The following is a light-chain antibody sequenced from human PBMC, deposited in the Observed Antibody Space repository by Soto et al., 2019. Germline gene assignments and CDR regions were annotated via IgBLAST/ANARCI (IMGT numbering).Light chain of an antibody. CDR1: QTVSNNY. Sequence: EVVLTQSPGTLSLSPGERATLSCRASQTVSNNYLAWYQLRPGQAPRLLIFGSSDRAAGVPVRFSGSGSGTDFTRTVSRLERGDVAVYYCQPYGSSPPYTFGQGTKLEIK. V-gene: IGKV3-20*01. CDR3: QPYGSSPPYT. CDR2: GSS. J-gene: IGKJ2*01.